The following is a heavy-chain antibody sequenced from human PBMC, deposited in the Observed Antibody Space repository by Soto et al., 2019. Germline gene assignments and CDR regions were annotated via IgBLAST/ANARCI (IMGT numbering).Heavy chain of an antibody. CDR3: AIEPNYFDC. CDR2: ISPHNGNK. J-gene: IGHJ4*02. Sequence: QVQRVQSGAEVKNPGASVKVSCKASGYTFTSYGISWWRQAPGQGLEWMGWISPHNGNKKYAQKLQGRVTMTTDTSTRTAYMELRSLRSDDTAVYYCAIEPNYFDCWGQGTLVPVSS. CDR1: GYTFTSYG. V-gene: IGHV1-18*01.